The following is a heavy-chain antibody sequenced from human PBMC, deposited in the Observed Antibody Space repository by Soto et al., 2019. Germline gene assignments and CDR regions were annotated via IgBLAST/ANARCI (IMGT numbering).Heavy chain of an antibody. D-gene: IGHD6-13*01. V-gene: IGHV3-23*01. J-gene: IGHJ5*02. CDR2: VSGSGSNT. CDR3: AKIASSTWDQIDR. CDR1: GFTFGNYA. Sequence: EVQLLESGGGLVQPGVSLSLSCASSGFTFGNYAMNLVRQAPWKGLEWVSGVSGSGSNTYCAESVTGRFTSYRDTSKNTRYLQMTSLRVEDTAGYYCAKIASSTWDQIDRWGQGTLVTVSS.